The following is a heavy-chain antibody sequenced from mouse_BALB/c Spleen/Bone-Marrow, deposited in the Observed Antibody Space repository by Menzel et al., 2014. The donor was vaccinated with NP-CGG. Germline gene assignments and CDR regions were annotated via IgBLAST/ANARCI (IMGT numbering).Heavy chain of an antibody. J-gene: IGHJ2*01. Sequence: EVKVEESGGGLAQPGGSLKLSCAASGFDFSRYWMSWVRQAPGKGLEWIGEINPDSSTINYTPSLKDKFIISRDNAKNTLYLQMSKVRSEDTALYYCARQGYYGSSDYWGQGTTLTVSS. CDR1: GFDFSRYW. V-gene: IGHV4-1*02. CDR2: INPDSSTI. D-gene: IGHD1-1*01. CDR3: ARQGYYGSSDY.